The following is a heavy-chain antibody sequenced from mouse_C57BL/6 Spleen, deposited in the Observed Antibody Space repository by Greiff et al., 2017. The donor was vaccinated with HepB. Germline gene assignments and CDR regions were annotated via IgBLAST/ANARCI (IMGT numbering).Heavy chain of an antibody. CDR1: GFTFSSYG. Sequence: EVMLVESGGDLVKPGGSLKLSCAASGFTFSSYGMSWVRQTPDKRLEWVATISSGGSYTYYPDSVKGRFTISRDNAKNTLYLQMSSLKSEDTAMYYCARRDYGSSLYFDYWGQGTTLTVSS. V-gene: IGHV5-6*02. D-gene: IGHD1-1*01. J-gene: IGHJ2*01. CDR2: ISSGGSYT. CDR3: ARRDYGSSLYFDY.